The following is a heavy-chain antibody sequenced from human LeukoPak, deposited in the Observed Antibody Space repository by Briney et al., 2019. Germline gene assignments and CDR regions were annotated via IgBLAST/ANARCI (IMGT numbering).Heavy chain of an antibody. D-gene: IGHD6-13*01. J-gene: IGHJ4*02. CDR1: GYTFTGYY. Sequence: ASVKVSCKASGYTFTGYYMHWVRQAPGQGLEWMGWINPNSGGTNYAQKFQGWVTMTRDTSISTAYMELSRLRSDDTAVYYCARGTRIAAAGTNRAHYSDYWGQGTLVTVSS. CDR2: INPNSGGT. CDR3: ARGTRIAAAGTNRAHYSDY. V-gene: IGHV1-2*04.